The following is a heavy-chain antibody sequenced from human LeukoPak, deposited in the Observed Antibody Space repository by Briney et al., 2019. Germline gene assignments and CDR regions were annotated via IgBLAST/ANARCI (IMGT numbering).Heavy chain of an antibody. CDR3: ARVRCSAGTCSYFDY. D-gene: IGHD2-15*01. Sequence: GGSLRLSCAASGFTFSTSNMNWVRQAPGKGLEWVSYISSGGTTIYYADSVKGRFTISRDNAKNSLYLQINSLIDEDTAVYYCARVRCSAGTCSYFDYWGQGTLVTVSS. CDR2: ISSGGTTI. J-gene: IGHJ4*02. V-gene: IGHV3-48*02. CDR1: GFTFSTSN.